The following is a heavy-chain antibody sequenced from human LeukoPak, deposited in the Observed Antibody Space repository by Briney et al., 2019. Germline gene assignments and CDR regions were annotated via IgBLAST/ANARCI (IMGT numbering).Heavy chain of an antibody. V-gene: IGHV1-69*13. J-gene: IGHJ6*03. CDR2: IIPIFGTA. CDR1: GGTFSSYA. D-gene: IGHD5/OR15-5a*01. Sequence: SVKVSCKASGGTFSSYAISWVRQAPGQGLEWMGGIIPIFGTANYAQKFQGRVTITADESTSTAYMELSSLRSEDTAVYYCAGVRASTDPMYYYYYYMDVWGKGTTVTVSS. CDR3: AGVRASTDPMYYYYYYMDV.